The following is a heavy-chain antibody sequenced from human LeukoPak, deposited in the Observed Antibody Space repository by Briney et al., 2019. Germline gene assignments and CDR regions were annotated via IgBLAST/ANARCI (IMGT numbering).Heavy chain of an antibody. Sequence: AESLRLSCAASAFTFSSYEMNWDRPAQGKGREWVSYISSSGTTIYYTDSVKGRFTTSSDKAKYSLYLQMTSLRAEDTSVYYCARSPPYYSGSGSYYPLYYYYGMDVWGQGTTVTVSS. CDR2: ISSSGTTI. D-gene: IGHD3-10*01. V-gene: IGHV3-48*03. CDR3: ARSPPYYSGSGSYYPLYYYYGMDV. J-gene: IGHJ6*02. CDR1: AFTFSSYE.